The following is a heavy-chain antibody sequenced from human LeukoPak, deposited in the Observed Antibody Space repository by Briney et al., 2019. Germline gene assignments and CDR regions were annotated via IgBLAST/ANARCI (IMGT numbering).Heavy chain of an antibody. J-gene: IGHJ6*02. Sequence: GGSLRLSCAASGFTFSSYAMSWVRQAPGKGLEWVSVISGSGGNTYYADSVKGRFTISRDNSKNTLYLQMNSLRAEDTAVYYCARDPSSSSWEDYYYGMDVWGQGTTVTVSS. CDR2: ISGSGGNT. CDR1: GFTFSSYA. D-gene: IGHD6-6*01. V-gene: IGHV3-23*01. CDR3: ARDPSSSSWEDYYYGMDV.